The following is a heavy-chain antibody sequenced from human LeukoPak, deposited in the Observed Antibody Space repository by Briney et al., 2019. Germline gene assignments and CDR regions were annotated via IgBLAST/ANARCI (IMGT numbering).Heavy chain of an antibody. D-gene: IGHD6-6*01. CDR3: ARAERVQQLVYYYYYMDV. Sequence: GGSLRLSCAASGFTFSDYYMSWMRQAPGKGLEWVSYISSSGGTIYYADSVKGRFTISRDNAKNSLYLQMNSLRAEDTAVYYCARAERVQQLVYYYYYMDVWGKGTTVTVSS. CDR1: GFTFSDYY. CDR2: ISSSGGTI. J-gene: IGHJ6*03. V-gene: IGHV3-11*04.